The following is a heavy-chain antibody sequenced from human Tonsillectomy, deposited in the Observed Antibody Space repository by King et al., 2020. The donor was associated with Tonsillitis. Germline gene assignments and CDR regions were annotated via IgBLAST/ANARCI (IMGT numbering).Heavy chain of an antibody. CDR3: AAPGAYDSRGYYSTYFDY. J-gene: IGHJ4*02. D-gene: IGHD3-22*01. Sequence: VQLVQSGAEVKKPGSSVKVSCKASGGTFSSYAFSWVRQAPGQGLEWMGGIIPIFGTVNYAQKLQGRVTITADESTSTAYMELSSLRFEDTAVYYCAAPGAYDSRGYYSTYFDYWGQGTLVTVSS. CDR2: IIPIFGTV. V-gene: IGHV1-69*12. CDR1: GGTFSSYA.